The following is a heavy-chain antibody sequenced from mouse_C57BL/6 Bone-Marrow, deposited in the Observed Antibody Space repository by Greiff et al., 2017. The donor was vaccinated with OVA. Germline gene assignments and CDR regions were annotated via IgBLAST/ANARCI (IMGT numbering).Heavy chain of an antibody. J-gene: IGHJ1*03. Sequence: VQLQQSGAELVRPGTSVKVSCKASGYAFTNYLIEWVKQRPGQGLEWIGVINPGSGGTNYNEKFKGKATLTAEKSSSTAYMQLSSLTSEDSAVYFCASSGGTTDWYFDVWGTGTTVTVSS. V-gene: IGHV1-54*01. CDR1: GYAFTNYL. CDR3: ASSGGTTDWYFDV. D-gene: IGHD1-1*01. CDR2: INPGSGGT.